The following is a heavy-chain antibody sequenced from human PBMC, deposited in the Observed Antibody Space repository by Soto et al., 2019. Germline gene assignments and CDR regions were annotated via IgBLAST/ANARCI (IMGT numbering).Heavy chain of an antibody. CDR3: ARVVESYYYYVMDV. CDR2: INHSGST. J-gene: IGHJ6*02. V-gene: IGHV4-34*01. CDR1: GGSFSGYY. Sequence: SETLSLTCAVFGGSFSGYYWSWIRQPPGKGLEWIGEINHSGSTNYNPSLKSRVTISVDTSKNQFSLKLSSVAAADTAVYYCARVVESYYYYVMDVWGQGTTVTVSS.